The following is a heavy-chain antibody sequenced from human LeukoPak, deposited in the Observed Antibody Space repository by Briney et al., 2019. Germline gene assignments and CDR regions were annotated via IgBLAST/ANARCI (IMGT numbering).Heavy chain of an antibody. CDR3: AKAGVRYFDSSGLYAFDF. Sequence: PSETVSLTCAVSGGSISSTGYCWAWIRQPPGKGLEWIGTIYYSGSTYHNTSLKSRITMSVDTSRNQFSLKLSSVDAADTAVYYCAKAGVRYFDSSGLYAFDFWGQGTTVTVSS. D-gene: IGHD3-22*01. V-gene: IGHV4-39*01. CDR1: GGSISSTGYC. CDR2: IYYSGST. J-gene: IGHJ3*01.